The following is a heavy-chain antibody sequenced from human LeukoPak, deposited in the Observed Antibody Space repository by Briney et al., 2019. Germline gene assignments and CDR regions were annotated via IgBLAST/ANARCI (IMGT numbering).Heavy chain of an antibody. CDR1: GFTFSNYA. CDR3: ARGYCSGGSCYFDY. V-gene: IGHV3-33*05. Sequence: GGSLRLSCAASGFTFSNYAMHWVRQAPGKGLEWVAIISYDGSSKYYADSVKGRFTISRDNSKNTLYLQMNSLRAEDTAVYYCARGYCSGGSCYFDYWGQGTLVTVSS. D-gene: IGHD2-15*01. J-gene: IGHJ4*02. CDR2: ISYDGSSK.